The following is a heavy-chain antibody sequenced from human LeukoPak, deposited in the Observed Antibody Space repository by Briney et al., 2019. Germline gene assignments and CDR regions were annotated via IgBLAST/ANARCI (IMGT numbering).Heavy chain of an antibody. V-gene: IGHV4-30-2*01. J-gene: IGHJ4*02. CDR1: GGSISSGGYS. CDR3: ARQTPENYYDSRGFLDY. D-gene: IGHD3-22*01. CDR2: IYHSGST. Sequence: PSEALSLTCAVSGGSISSGGYSWSWIRQPPGRRLEWSGYIYHSGSTYYNPSLKSRVTISVDRSKNQFSLKLSSVTAADTAVYYCARQTPENYYDSRGFLDYWGQGTLVTVSS.